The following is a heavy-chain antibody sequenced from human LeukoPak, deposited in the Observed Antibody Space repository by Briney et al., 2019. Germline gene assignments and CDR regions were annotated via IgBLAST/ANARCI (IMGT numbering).Heavy chain of an antibody. J-gene: IGHJ6*02. Sequence: SETLSLTCTVSGGSISSYYWTWIRQPAGKGLEWIGRIYTSGSTNYNPSLKSRVTMSVDTSNNQFSLNLSSVTAADTAVYYCARQIIAASKNYYGMDVWGQGTTVTVSS. V-gene: IGHV4-4*07. CDR2: IYTSGST. D-gene: IGHD6-6*01. CDR1: GGSISSYY. CDR3: ARQIIAASKNYYGMDV.